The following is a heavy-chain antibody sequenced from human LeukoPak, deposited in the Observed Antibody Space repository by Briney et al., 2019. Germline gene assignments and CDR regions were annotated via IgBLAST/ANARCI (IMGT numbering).Heavy chain of an antibody. CDR1: GYTFTGYY. Sequence: GASVKVSCKASGYTFTGYYMHWVRQAPGQALEWMGWINPNSGGTNYAQKFQGRVTMTRDTSISTAYMELSRLRSDDAAVYYCARGRASPSGYYYDYWGQGTLVTVSS. D-gene: IGHD3-22*01. CDR2: INPNSGGT. CDR3: ARGRASPSGYYYDY. J-gene: IGHJ4*02. V-gene: IGHV1-2*02.